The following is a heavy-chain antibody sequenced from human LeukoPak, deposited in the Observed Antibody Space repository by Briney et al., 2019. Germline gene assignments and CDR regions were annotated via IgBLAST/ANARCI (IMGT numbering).Heavy chain of an antibody. CDR1: GGSISSGNYY. CDR2: IYTSGSA. J-gene: IGHJ4*02. CDR3: ARSSRFFDWLHVLDY. V-gene: IGHV4-61*02. Sequence: PSETLSLTCTVSGGSISSGNYYWNWIRQPAGKGLEWIGRIYTSGSANYNPSLKSRVTMSVDTSKNQFSLKLSSLTAADTAVYYCARSSRFFDWLHVLDYWGQGTLVTVSS. D-gene: IGHD3-9*01.